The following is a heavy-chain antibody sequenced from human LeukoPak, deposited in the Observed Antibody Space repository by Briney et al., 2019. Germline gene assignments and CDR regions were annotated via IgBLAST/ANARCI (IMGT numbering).Heavy chain of an antibody. J-gene: IGHJ4*02. Sequence: GASVKVSCKVSGYTLTELSMHWVRQAPGKGLEWMGGFDPEDGETIYAQKFQGRVTMTEDTSTDTAYMELSSLRPEDTASVRPVLLWFGESDLDYWGQGTLVTVSS. D-gene: IGHD3-10*01. CDR1: GYTLTELS. CDR3: VLLWFGESDLDY. CDR2: FDPEDGET. V-gene: IGHV1-24*01.